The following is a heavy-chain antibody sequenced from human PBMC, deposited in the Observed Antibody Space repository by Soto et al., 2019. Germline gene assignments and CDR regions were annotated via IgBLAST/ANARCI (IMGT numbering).Heavy chain of an antibody. CDR2: INPSGSST. CDR3: ARRDSSSPVGMDV. D-gene: IGHD6-13*01. CDR1: GYTFTSYY. Sequence: ASVKVSSKASGYTFTSYYMHWVRQAPGQGLEWMGIINPSGSSTSYAQKFQGRVTMTRDTSTSTVYMELSSLRSEVTAVYYCARRDSSSPVGMDVWGQGTTVTVSS. V-gene: IGHV1-46*01. J-gene: IGHJ6*02.